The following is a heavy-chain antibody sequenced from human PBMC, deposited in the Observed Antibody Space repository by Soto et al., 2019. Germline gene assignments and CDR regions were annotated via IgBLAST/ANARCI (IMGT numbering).Heavy chain of an antibody. CDR3: XXXYSYGYSFDY. Sequence: QVQLVESGGGVVQPGRSLRLSCAASGFTFSSYGMHWVRQAPGKGLEWVAVISYDGSNKYYADSVKGRFTISRDNSKNXXXXXXXXXXXXXXXXXXXXXXYSYGYSFDYWGQGTLVTVSS. D-gene: IGHD5-18*01. V-gene: IGHV3-30*03. CDR1: GFTFSSYG. J-gene: IGHJ4*02. CDR2: ISYDGSNK.